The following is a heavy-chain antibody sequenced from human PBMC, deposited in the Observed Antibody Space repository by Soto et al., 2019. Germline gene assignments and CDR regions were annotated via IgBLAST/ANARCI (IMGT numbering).Heavy chain of an antibody. V-gene: IGHV1-3*01. J-gene: IGHJ4*02. Sequence: QVQLVQSGAEVKKPGASVKVSCKASGYTFTSYAMHWVRQAPGQRLEWMGWINAGNGNTKYSQKLQGRVTITRDTSARKADMELSSLRSEDTAVYYCARDLGGWPDYWGQGTLVTVSS. CDR3: ARDLGGWPDY. CDR1: GYTFTSYA. D-gene: IGHD2-15*01. CDR2: INAGNGNT.